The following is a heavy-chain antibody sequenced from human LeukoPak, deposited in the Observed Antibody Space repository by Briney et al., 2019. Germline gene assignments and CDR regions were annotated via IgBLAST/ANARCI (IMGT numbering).Heavy chain of an antibody. CDR3: AKEQEGIFWIPLYYYGMDV. V-gene: IGHV3-30-3*01. CDR1: GFTFSSYA. Sequence: GGSLRLSCAASGFTFSSYAMHWVRRAPGKGLEWVAVISYDGSNKYYADSVKGRFTISRDNSKNTLYLQMNSLRAEDTAVYYCAKEQEGIFWIPLYYYGMDVWGQGTTVTVSS. CDR2: ISYDGSNK. J-gene: IGHJ6*02. D-gene: IGHD3-3*01.